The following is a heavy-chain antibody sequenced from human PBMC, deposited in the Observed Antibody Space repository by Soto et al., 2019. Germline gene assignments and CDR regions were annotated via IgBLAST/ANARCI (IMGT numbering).Heavy chain of an antibody. V-gene: IGHV3-30*18. Sequence: QVQLVESGGGVVKPGTSLTLSCSASGFIFSNYGMHWVRQAPGKGLEWVSIISYDGSRKHYIDSVKGRFTISRDNAKNELDLEVNSLRAENTAFYYCAKNIHPGRHTYHWGADYWGQGTLVAVSS. CDR2: ISYDGSRK. CDR3: AKNIHPGRHTYHWGADY. D-gene: IGHD3-16*01. J-gene: IGHJ4*02. CDR1: GFIFSNYG.